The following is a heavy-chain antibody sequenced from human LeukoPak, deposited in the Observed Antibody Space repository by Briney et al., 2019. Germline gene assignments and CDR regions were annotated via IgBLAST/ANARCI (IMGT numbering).Heavy chain of an antibody. CDR2: ISGSGGST. J-gene: IGHJ4*02. D-gene: IGHD3-22*01. CDR1: GFTFSSYA. V-gene: IGHV3-23*01. CDR3: AKEKYYYDSSGYSY. Sequence: SGGSLRLSCAASGFTFSSYAMSWVRQAPGEGLEWVSAISGSGGSTYYADSVKGRFTISRDNSKNTLYLQMNSLRAEDTAVYYCAKEKYYYDSSGYSYWGQGTLVTVSS.